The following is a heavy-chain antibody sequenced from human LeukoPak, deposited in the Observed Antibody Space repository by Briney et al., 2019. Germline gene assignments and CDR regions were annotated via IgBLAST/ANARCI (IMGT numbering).Heavy chain of an antibody. CDR3: ARSIVATIWGGFDY. CDR2: IYSGGST. D-gene: IGHD5-12*01. V-gene: IGHV3-53*05. Sequence: PGGSLRLSCAASGVTVSSKYMTWVRQAPGKGLEWVSLIYSGGSTYDADSVKGRFTISRDNSKNTLYLQMNSLRAEDTAVYYCARSIVATIWGGFDYWGQGTLVTVSS. J-gene: IGHJ4*02. CDR1: GVTVSSKY.